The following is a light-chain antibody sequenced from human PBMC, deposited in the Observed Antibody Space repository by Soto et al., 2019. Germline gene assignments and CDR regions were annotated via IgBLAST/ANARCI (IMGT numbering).Light chain of an antibody. J-gene: IGLJ2*01. CDR2: EGS. V-gene: IGLV2-23*01. CDR1: SSDVGSYNL. Sequence: QSALTQPASVSGSPGQSITISCTGTSSDVGSYNLVSWYQQHPGKAPKLMIYEGSKRPSGVSNRFSGSKSGDTASLTISGLQAEDEADYYCCSYAGSSSHLVFGGGTKLTVL. CDR3: CSYAGSSSHLV.